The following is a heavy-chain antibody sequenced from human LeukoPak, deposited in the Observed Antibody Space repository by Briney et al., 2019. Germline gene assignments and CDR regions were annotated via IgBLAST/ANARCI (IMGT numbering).Heavy chain of an antibody. CDR3: ARDVAVAGNYYYYGMDA. D-gene: IGHD6-19*01. J-gene: IGHJ6*02. CDR1: GGSISSYY. V-gene: IGHV4-59*01. Sequence: PSETLSLTCTVSGGSISSYYWSWIRQPPGKGLEWIGYIYYSGSTNYNPSLKSRVTISVDTSKNQFSLKLSSVTAADTAVYYCARDVAVAGNYYYYGMDAWGQGTTVTVSS. CDR2: IYYSGST.